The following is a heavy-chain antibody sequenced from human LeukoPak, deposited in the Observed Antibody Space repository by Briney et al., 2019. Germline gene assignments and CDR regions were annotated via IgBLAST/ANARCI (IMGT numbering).Heavy chain of an antibody. Sequence: SETLSLTCAVYGGSFSGYYWSWIRQPPGKGLEWIGEINHSGSTNYNPSLKSRVTISVDTSKNQFSLKLSSVTAADTAVYYCARGVGTAMVKEYFDYWGRGTLVTVSS. J-gene: IGHJ4*02. V-gene: IGHV4-34*01. CDR1: GGSFSGYY. CDR2: INHSGST. CDR3: ARGVGTAMVKEYFDY. D-gene: IGHD5-18*01.